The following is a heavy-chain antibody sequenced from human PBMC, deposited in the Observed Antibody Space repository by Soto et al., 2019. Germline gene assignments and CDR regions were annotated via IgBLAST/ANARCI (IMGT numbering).Heavy chain of an antibody. V-gene: IGHV1-2*02. D-gene: IGHD6-19*01. J-gene: IGHJ6*02. CDR2: INPNSGDT. Sequence: ASVKVSCKASGYTFTDHYMHWVRQAPGQGLEWMGWINPNSGDTNYAQKFQGRVTITADESTSTAYMELSSLRSEDTAVYYCASPPNESSGYYYGMDVWGQGTTVTVSS. CDR1: GYTFTDHY. CDR3: ASPPNESSGYYYGMDV.